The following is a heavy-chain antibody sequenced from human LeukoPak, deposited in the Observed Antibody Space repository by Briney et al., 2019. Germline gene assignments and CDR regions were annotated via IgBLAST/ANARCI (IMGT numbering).Heavy chain of an antibody. CDR1: GGPITTRDC. D-gene: IGHD2-15*01. CDR3: ASQGGLRNDF. CDR2: ICLDGRI. J-gene: IGHJ4*02. Sequence: SETLSLTCGVSGGPITTRDCWSWVRQPRGEGLEWIGEICLDGRIHYTPSLRSRISISIDRSKDQFSLNLISVAAADTAIYFCASQGGLRNDFWGQGILVTVSS. V-gene: IGHV4-4*02.